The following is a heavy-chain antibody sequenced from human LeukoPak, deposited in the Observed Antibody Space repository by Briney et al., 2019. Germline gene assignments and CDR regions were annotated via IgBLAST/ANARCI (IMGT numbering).Heavy chain of an antibody. CDR1: GFTFSSYG. D-gene: IGHD3-22*01. CDR2: IRYDGSNK. J-gene: IGHJ4*02. CDR3: AKATYYYDSSGYYWRGAGDY. Sequence: GGSLRLSCAASGFTFSSYGMHWVRQAPGKGLEWVAFIRYDGSNKYYADSVKGRFTISRDNSKNTLYPQMNSLRAEDTAVYYCAKATYYYDSSGYYWRGAGDYWGQGTLVTVSS. V-gene: IGHV3-30*02.